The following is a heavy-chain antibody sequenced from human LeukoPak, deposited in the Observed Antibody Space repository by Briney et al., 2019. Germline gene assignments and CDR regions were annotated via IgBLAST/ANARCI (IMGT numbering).Heavy chain of an antibody. J-gene: IGHJ4*02. V-gene: IGHV3-23*01. CDR2: ISGSGGST. CDR1: GFTFSSYA. Sequence: GGSLRLSCAASGFTFSSYAMSWVRQAPGKGLEWVSAISGSGGSTYYADSVKGRFTISRDNSKNTLYLQMNSVRAENTAVYYCAKSYGGPLDYWGQGTLVTVSS. D-gene: IGHD2-8*01. CDR3: AKSYGGPLDY.